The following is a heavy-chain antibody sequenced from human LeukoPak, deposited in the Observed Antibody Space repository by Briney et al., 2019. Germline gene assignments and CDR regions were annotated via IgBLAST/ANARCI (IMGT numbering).Heavy chain of an antibody. CDR2: IYYSGST. J-gene: IGHJ4*02. Sequence: PSETLSLTCTVSGGSISSYYWSWIRQPPGKGLEWIGYIYYSGSTNYNPSLKSRVTISVDTSKNQFSLKLSSVTAADTAVYYCAREREDYYDSRGFYYKVFDYWGQGTLVTVSS. CDR3: AREREDYYDSRGFYYKVFDY. D-gene: IGHD3-22*01. V-gene: IGHV4-59*12. CDR1: GGSISSYY.